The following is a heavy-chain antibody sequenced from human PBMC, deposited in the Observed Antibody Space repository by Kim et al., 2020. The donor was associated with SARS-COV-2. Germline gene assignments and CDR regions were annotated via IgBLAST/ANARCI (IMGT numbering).Heavy chain of an antibody. J-gene: IGHJ6*02. CDR3: ARDHYCSSTSCIKGYDMDV. V-gene: IGHV1-69*04. Sequence: SVKVSCKASGCTFSSYTINWVRQAPGQGLEWMGRIIPILGIANYAQKFQDRVTITADKSTSTAYMELSSLRSEDTAVYYCARDHYCSSTSCIKGYDMDVWGQGTTVTVSS. D-gene: IGHD2-2*01. CDR1: GCTFSSYT. CDR2: IIPILGIA.